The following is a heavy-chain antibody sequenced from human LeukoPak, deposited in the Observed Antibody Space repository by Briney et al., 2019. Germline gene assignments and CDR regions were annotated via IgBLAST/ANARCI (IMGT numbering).Heavy chain of an antibody. CDR3: AKSSGQLVLRDAFDI. Sequence: GGSLRLSCAASGFTFSSYAMSWVRQAPGKGLEWVSAISGSGGSTYYADSVKGRFTISRDNSKNTLYLQMNSLRAEDTAVYYCAKSSGQLVLRDAFDIWSQGTMVTVSS. V-gene: IGHV3-23*01. CDR2: ISGSGGST. J-gene: IGHJ3*02. D-gene: IGHD6-13*01. CDR1: GFTFSSYA.